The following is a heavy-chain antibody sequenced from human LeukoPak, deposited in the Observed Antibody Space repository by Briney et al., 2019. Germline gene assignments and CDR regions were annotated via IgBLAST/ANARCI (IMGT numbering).Heavy chain of an antibody. J-gene: IGHJ4*02. CDR2: INPSGGST. CDR1: GYTFTGYY. V-gene: IGHV1-46*01. CDR3: ARDRYYDSSGYVEADY. Sequence: ASVKVSCKASGYTFTGYYMHWVRQAPGQGLEWMGIINPSGGSTSYAQKFQGRVTMTRDMSTSTVYMELSSLRSEDTAVYYCARDRYYDSSGYVEADYWGQGTLVTVSS. D-gene: IGHD3-22*01.